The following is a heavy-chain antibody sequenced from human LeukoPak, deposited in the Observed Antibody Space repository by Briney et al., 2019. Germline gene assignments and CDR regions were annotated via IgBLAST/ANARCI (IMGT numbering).Heavy chain of an antibody. V-gene: IGHV4-34*01. CDR1: GGSFSGYY. Sequence: SETLSLTCAVYGGSFSGYYWSWIRQPPGKGLEWIGEINHSGSTNYNPSLKSRVTISVDTSKNQFSLKLSSVTAADTAVYYCARHHPRNTVDIWGQGTMVTVSS. CDR3: ARHHPRNTVDI. CDR2: INHSGST. J-gene: IGHJ3*02. D-gene: IGHD2/OR15-2a*01.